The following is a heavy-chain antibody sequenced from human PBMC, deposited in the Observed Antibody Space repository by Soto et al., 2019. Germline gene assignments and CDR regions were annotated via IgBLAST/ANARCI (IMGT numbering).Heavy chain of an antibody. Sequence: QMQLEQSGPEVKKPGTSVKVSCKASGFTFTSSAFQWVRQARGQRLEWIGWIAVGSGYTNYAQRFQDRVTITRDMSTATTSMELSSLTSEDTAIYYCSADATAWQQMVPSDYWGQGTLFTVSS. CDR2: IAVGSGYT. CDR3: SADATAWQQMVPSDY. CDR1: GFTFTSSA. V-gene: IGHV1-58*01. D-gene: IGHD2-8*01. J-gene: IGHJ4*02.